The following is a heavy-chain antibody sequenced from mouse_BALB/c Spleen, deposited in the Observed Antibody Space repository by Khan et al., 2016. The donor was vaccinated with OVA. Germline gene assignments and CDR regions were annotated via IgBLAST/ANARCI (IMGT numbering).Heavy chain of an antibody. D-gene: IGHD1-2*01. V-gene: IGHV3-2*02. CDR3: ARTARIKY. Sequence: EVQLQESGPGLVKPSQSLSLTCTVTGYSITSGYGWNWFRHFPGKKLEWLAYISYSGSTNYTPSLKSRISITRDTSKNQFFLQWNSVTTEDTATYYCARTARIKYWGQGTTLTVSS. CDR1: GYSITSGYG. CDR2: ISYSGST. J-gene: IGHJ2*01.